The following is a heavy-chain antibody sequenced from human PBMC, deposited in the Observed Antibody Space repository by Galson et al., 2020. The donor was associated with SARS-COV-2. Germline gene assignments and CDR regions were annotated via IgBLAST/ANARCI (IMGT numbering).Heavy chain of an antibody. CDR1: GFTANSHYY. J-gene: IGHJ3*02. CDR2: IYSGGVA. V-gene: IGHV3-53*01. CDR3: ATDRQCNGDSCFSAALDI. Sequence: GGSLRLSCAASGFTANSHYYMNWVRQAPGKGLEWVSIIYSGGVAYYSDSVKDRFVISRDDSKSTLYLQMNSLRAEDTAVYYCATDRQCNGDSCFSAALDIWGQGTMVTVSS. D-gene: IGHD2-15*01.